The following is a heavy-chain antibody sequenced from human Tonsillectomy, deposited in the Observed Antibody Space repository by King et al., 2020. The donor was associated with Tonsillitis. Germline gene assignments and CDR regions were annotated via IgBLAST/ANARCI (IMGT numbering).Heavy chain of an antibody. D-gene: IGHD6-13*01. Sequence: QLQESGPGLVKPSETLSLTCTVSGGSISSSRYYCGWILQPPGKGLEWIGSIYYSGSTYYNPSLKSRVTISVDTSKNQFSLKLNSWTAADTALYYCARPARGGSRWPEPVDYWGQGILVTVSS. J-gene: IGHJ4*02. CDR2: IYYSGST. CDR1: GGSISSSRYY. V-gene: IGHV4-39*01. CDR3: ARPARGGSRWPEPVDY.